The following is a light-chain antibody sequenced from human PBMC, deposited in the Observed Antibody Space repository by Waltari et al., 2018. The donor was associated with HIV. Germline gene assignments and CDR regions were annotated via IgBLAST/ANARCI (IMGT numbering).Light chain of an antibody. CDR3: QQADGLPWT. V-gene: IGKV1-12*01. CDR1: QAISSW. J-gene: IGKJ1*01. Sequence: DIQMTQSPFFESASVGDRVPITCRASQAISSWLTWYQQRPGAAPKLLIYASSTLQSGVPTRFSGGRSGANFTLTISSLQPEDFATYFCQQADGLPWTFGQGTKVEMK. CDR2: ASS.